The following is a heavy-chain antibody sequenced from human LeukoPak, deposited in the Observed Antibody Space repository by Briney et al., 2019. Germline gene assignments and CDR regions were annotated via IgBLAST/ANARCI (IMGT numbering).Heavy chain of an antibody. V-gene: IGHV3-21*01. CDR1: GFTFSSYS. D-gene: IGHD6-13*01. CDR3: AREGQQLPPRFGFDI. CDR2: ISSSSSYI. Sequence: GGSLRLSCAASGFTFSSYSMNWVRQAPGKGLEWVSSISSSSSYIYYADSVKGRFTISRDNSKNMLYLQMNSLRAEDTAVYYCAREGQQLPPRFGFDIWGQGTMVTVSS. J-gene: IGHJ3*02.